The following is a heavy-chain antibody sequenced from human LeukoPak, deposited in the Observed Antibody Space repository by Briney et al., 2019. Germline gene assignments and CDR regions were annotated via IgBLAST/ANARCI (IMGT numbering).Heavy chain of an antibody. CDR3: ASTPYYYDSSGYYVAPDY. CDR1: GFTVSSNY. Sequence: PGGSLRLSCAASGFTVSSNYMSWVRQAPGKGLEWVSVIYGGGSTYYADSVKGRFTISRDNSKNTLYLQMNSLRAEDTAVYYCASTPYYYDSSGYYVAPDYWGQGTLVIVSS. CDR2: IYGGGST. J-gene: IGHJ4*02. D-gene: IGHD3-22*01. V-gene: IGHV3-66*01.